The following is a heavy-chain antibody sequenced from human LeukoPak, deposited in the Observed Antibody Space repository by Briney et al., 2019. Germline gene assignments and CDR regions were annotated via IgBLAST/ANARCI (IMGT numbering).Heavy chain of an antibody. Sequence: ASVKVSCKASGYTFTSYYMHWVRQAPGQGLEWMGIINPSGGSTSYAQKFQGRVTMTRDTSTSTVYMELSSLRSEDTAVYYCAREGRTYYDFWSGYYLVWGQGTLVTVFS. V-gene: IGHV1-46*01. CDR2: INPSGGST. J-gene: IGHJ4*02. CDR3: AREGRTYYDFWSGYYLV. D-gene: IGHD3-3*01. CDR1: GYTFTSYY.